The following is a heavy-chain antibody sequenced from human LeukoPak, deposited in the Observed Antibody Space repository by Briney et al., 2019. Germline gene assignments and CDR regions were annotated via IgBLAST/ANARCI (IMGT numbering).Heavy chain of an antibody. J-gene: IGHJ4*02. V-gene: IGHV4-34*01. D-gene: IGHD3-16*01. Sequence: SETLSLTCAVYGGSFSGYYWSWIRHPPGKGLEWIGEINHSGSTNYNPSLKSRVTISVDTSKNQFSLKLSSVTAADTAVYYCAARGLFTFDYWGQGTLVTVSS. CDR3: AARGLFTFDY. CDR1: GGSFSGYY. CDR2: INHSGST.